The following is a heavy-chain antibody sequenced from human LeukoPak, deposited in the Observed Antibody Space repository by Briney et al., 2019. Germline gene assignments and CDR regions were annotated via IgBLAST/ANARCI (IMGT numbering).Heavy chain of an antibody. D-gene: IGHD2-15*01. V-gene: IGHV5-51*01. CDR1: GYSFISYW. CDR3: ARFVGACSGGNCYSDY. J-gene: IGHJ4*02. Sequence: GESLEISCKASGYSFISYWIAWVRQMPGKGLEWMGIIYPGDSDTRYSPSFQGQVTISADKSINTAYLRWNSLKASDTAIYYCARFVGACSGGNCYSDYWGQGTLVTVSS. CDR2: IYPGDSDT.